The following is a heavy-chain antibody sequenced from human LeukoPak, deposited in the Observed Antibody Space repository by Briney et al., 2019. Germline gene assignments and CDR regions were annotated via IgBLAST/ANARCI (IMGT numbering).Heavy chain of an antibody. CDR3: AKLFNVERDAFDI. V-gene: IGHV3-23*01. CDR1: VFTFSSYA. J-gene: IGHJ3*02. D-gene: IGHD1-1*01. CDR2: ISGTGGSP. Sequence: QPGGSLRLSCAASVFTFSSYAMSWVRQAPGKGLEWVSVISGTGGSPYYADSVKGRFTISRDNSKNTLYLQMNSLRAEDTAVYYCAKLFNVERDAFDIWGQGTMVTVSS.